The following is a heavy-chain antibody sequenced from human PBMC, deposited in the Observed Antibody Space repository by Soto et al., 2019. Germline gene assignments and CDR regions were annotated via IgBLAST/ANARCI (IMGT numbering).Heavy chain of an antibody. Sequence: QVQLVESGGGLVKPGGSLRLSCAASGFTFSDYYMSWIRQAPGKGLEWVSYISSSSSYTNYAESVKGRFTISRDNAKNSLYLQMNSLRAEDTAVYYCARDRSIQLRSGMHVWGQGTTVTVSS. V-gene: IGHV3-11*06. J-gene: IGHJ6*02. CDR1: GFTFSDYY. CDR3: ARDRSIQLRSGMHV. CDR2: ISSSSSYT. D-gene: IGHD5-18*01.